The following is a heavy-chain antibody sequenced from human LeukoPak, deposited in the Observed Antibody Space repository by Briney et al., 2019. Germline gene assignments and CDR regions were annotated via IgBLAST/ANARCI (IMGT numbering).Heavy chain of an antibody. CDR1: GFTFSSYS. J-gene: IGHJ4*02. CDR3: ARDLITMVRGVIWN. D-gene: IGHD3-10*01. Sequence: GGSLRPSCAASGFTFSSYSMNWVRQAPGKGLEWVSSISSSSSYIYYAGSVKGRFTISRDNAKNSLYLQMNSLRAEDTAVYYCARDLITMVRGVIWNWGQGTLVTVSS. CDR2: ISSSSSYI. V-gene: IGHV3-21*01.